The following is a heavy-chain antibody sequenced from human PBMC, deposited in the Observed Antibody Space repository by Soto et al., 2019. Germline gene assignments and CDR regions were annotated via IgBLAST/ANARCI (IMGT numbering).Heavy chain of an antibody. V-gene: IGHV3-23*01. J-gene: IGHJ6*02. CDR2: ISGSGGST. CDR1: GYTFSGYA. CDR3: AKRSGSYREYYYYYYGMDV. Sequence: PGGSLTLSCAASGYTFSGYAMSWVRQAPGKGLEWVSAISGSGGSTYYADAVKGRFTISRDNSKNTLYLQMNSLRAEDTAVYYCAKRSGSYREYYYYYYGMDVWGQGTTVTISS. D-gene: IGHD3-10*01.